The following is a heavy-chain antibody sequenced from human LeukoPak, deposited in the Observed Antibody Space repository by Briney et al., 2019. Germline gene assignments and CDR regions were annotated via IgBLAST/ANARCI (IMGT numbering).Heavy chain of an antibody. CDR2: ISGSGGSP. D-gene: IGHD3-3*01. Sequence: GGSLRLSCAASGLTFSSYAMSWVRQAPGKGLEWVSAISGSGGSPYYADSVKGRFTISRDNSKNTLYLQMNSLRAEDTGVYYCAKDHYWSIDYWGRGTLVTVSS. J-gene: IGHJ4*02. CDR3: AKDHYWSIDY. V-gene: IGHV3-23*01. CDR1: GLTFSSYA.